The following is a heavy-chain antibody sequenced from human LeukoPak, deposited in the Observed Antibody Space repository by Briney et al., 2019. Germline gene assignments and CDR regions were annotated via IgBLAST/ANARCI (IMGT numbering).Heavy chain of an antibody. CDR1: GFTFSDHF. V-gene: IGHV3-72*01. CDR2: SRHKGNNYAT. Sequence: GGSLRLSCAASGFTFSDHFMDWVRQAPGKGLEWVGRSRHKGNNYATQYAASVKDRFTISRDGSKNSLHLQMNSLKTEDTAVYFCVAMLRGVGHWGQGTLVTVSS. D-gene: IGHD3-10*01. CDR3: VAMLRGVGH. J-gene: IGHJ4*02.